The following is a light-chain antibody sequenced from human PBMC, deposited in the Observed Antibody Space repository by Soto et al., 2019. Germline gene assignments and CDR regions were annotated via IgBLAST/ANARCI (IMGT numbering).Light chain of an antibody. Sequence: QMTQSPSSLSASVGEKIIITCRASRDVGSDVSWYQQKPGQAPKLLIYAASNLYTGVPSRFSGSRSGTEFTLTISRLEPEDFGVYYCQQFGSSIPHTFGQGTKLEIK. CDR1: RDVGSD. V-gene: IGKV1-6*01. CDR2: AAS. CDR3: QQFGSSIPHT. J-gene: IGKJ2*01.